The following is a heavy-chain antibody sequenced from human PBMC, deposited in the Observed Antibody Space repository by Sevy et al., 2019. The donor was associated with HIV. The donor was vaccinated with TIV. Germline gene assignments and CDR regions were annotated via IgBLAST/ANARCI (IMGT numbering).Heavy chain of an antibody. V-gene: IGHV3-74*01. Sequence: GGSLRLSCAASGFTFSSYWMHWVRQAPGKGLEWVSRINGDGSSTKYADSVKGRFTISRDNAKSTLYLQMNSLKAEDTAVYYCALFDSTAPRPIRCGQGTLVTVSS. J-gene: IGHJ4*02. CDR2: INGDGSST. CDR1: GFTFSSYW. D-gene: IGHD6-6*01. CDR3: ALFDSTAPRPIR.